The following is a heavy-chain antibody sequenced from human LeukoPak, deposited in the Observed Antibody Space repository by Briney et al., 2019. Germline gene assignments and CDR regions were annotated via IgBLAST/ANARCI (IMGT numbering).Heavy chain of an antibody. CDR1: GFTFSSYG. CDR3: ARGSYYFDY. J-gene: IGHJ4*02. Sequence: GGSLRLSCAASGFTFSSYGMHWVRQAPGKGLEWVAVISYDGSNKYYADSVKGRFTISRDNSKNTLYLQMNSLRAEDTAVYYCARGSYYFDYWGQGTLVTVSS. CDR2: ISYDGSNK. D-gene: IGHD3-10*01. V-gene: IGHV3-30*03.